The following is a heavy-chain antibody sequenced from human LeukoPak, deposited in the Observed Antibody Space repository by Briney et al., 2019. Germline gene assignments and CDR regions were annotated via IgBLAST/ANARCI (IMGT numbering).Heavy chain of an antibody. J-gene: IGHJ4*02. CDR2: ISATGGNT. CDR1: GFTFSSYA. Sequence: GGSLRLSCAASGFTFSSYAMSWVRQAPGKWLEWVSLISATGGNTYYADSVKGRFTISRDNSKNTLYLHMNSLRAEDTAIYYCSSSVFYSSGWYGGYWGQGTLVTVSS. V-gene: IGHV3-23*01. CDR3: SSSVFYSSGWYGGY. D-gene: IGHD6-19*01.